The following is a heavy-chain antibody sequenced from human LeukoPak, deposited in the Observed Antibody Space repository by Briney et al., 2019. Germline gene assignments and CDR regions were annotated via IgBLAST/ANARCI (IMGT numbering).Heavy chain of an antibody. D-gene: IGHD6-13*01. CDR2: TYYRSKLYN. J-gene: IGHJ4*02. V-gene: IGHV6-1*01. CDR3: ARAKGGSPLFDY. Sequence: SQTHSLTCAISGDSVPSNSAACNWIRQSPSRGLERLGRTYYRSKLYNDYAVSVKGRIAINPDTSKTQFSLQLNSVTPEDTAVYYCARAKGGSPLFDYWGQGTLVTVSS. CDR1: GDSVPSNSAA.